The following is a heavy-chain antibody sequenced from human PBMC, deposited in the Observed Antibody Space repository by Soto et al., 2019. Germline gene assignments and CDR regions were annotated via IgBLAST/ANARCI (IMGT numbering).Heavy chain of an antibody. CDR2: ISSNGGST. D-gene: IGHD6-13*01. CDR3: ARENPRGIAAAGKYYFDY. V-gene: IGHV3-64*01. Sequence: GGSLRLSCAASGFTFSSYAMHWVRQAPGKGLEYVSAISSNGGSTYYANSVKGRFTISRDNSKNTLYLQMGSLRAEDMAVYYCARENPRGIAAAGKYYFDYWGQGTLVTVSS. J-gene: IGHJ4*02. CDR1: GFTFSSYA.